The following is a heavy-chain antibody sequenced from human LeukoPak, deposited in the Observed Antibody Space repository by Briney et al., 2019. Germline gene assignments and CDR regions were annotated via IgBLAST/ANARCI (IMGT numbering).Heavy chain of an antibody. CDR1: GFTFSDYN. CDR3: ARSIGLTGGGVDV. D-gene: IGHD3-9*01. CDR2: ITNSGTTI. J-gene: IGHJ6*02. V-gene: IGHV3-11*01. Sequence: GGSLRLSCAASGFTFSDYNMNWVRQAPGKGLEWVSYITNSGTTIHYADSVKGRFTISRDNAKNSLYLQMNSLRAEDTAVYYCARSIGLTGGGVDVWGQGTTVNVSS.